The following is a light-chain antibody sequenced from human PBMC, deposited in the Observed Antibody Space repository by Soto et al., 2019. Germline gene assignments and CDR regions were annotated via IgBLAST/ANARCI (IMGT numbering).Light chain of an antibody. CDR1: QDIRKY. V-gene: IGKV1-33*01. Sequence: DIQMTQSPSSLSASVGDRVTITCQASQDIRKYLNWYQRKPGKAPKLLIYDASNLQTGVPSRFSASGSGTDFTFTITSLHPEDIATYYCQQFHNLPLTFGGGTKGEIK. CDR2: DAS. CDR3: QQFHNLPLT. J-gene: IGKJ4*01.